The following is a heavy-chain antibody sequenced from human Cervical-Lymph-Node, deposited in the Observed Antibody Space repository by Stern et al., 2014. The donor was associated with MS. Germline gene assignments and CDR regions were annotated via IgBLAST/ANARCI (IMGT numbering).Heavy chain of an antibody. J-gene: IGHJ4*02. D-gene: IGHD3-3*01. CDR1: GGSISSGGYY. Sequence: QVQLQESGPGLVKPSQTLSLTCTVSGGSISSGGYYWSWIRQHPGKGLEWIGYIYYSGSTYYHPSLKSRVTISVDTSKNQFSLKLSSVTAADTAVYYCARAPYDFWSGYYTFDYWGQGTLVTVSS. CDR3: ARAPYDFWSGYYTFDY. CDR2: IYYSGST. V-gene: IGHV4-31*03.